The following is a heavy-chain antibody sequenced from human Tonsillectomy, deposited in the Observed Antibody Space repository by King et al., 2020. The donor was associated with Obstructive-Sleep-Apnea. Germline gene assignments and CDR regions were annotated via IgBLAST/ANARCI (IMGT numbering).Heavy chain of an antibody. CDR3: VRDEGYQLDF. J-gene: IGHJ4*02. V-gene: IGHV3-30*03. Sequence: VQLVQSGGGVVHPGGSLRLSCAASGFNFRRTAMHWVRQAPGKGLEWVAVISYDGRTDYYGDSVRGRLTVSRDNSRDTTFLQMSNLRHDDTAVYYCVRDEGYQLDFWGQGTHVTVSS. D-gene: IGHD6-13*01. CDR2: ISYDGRTD. CDR1: GFNFRRTA.